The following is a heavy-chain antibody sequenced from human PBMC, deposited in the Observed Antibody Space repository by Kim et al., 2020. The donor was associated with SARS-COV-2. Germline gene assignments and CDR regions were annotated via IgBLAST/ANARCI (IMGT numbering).Heavy chain of an antibody. Sequence: GESLKISCKGSGYSFTSYWNSWVRQMPGKGLEWMGRIDPSDSYTNYSPSFQGHVTISAKKTISTAYLQWSSLKASDTAMYYCARHVGDDSSGYYFEYFQHWGQGTLVSVSS. V-gene: IGHV5-10-1*01. D-gene: IGHD3-22*01. CDR2: IDPSDSYT. CDR3: ARHVGDDSSGYYFEYFQH. CDR1: GYSFTSYW. J-gene: IGHJ1*01.